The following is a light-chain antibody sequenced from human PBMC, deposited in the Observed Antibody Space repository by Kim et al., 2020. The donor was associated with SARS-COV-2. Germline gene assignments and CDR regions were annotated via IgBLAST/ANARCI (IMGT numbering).Light chain of an antibody. V-gene: IGLV1-40*01. CDR2: GNS. Sequence: QSVLTQPPSVSWAPGQRVTISCTGSSSNIGAGYDVHWYQHLPGTAPKLLIYGNSNRPSGVPDRFSGSKSGTSASLAITGLQAEDEADYYCQSYDSSLSALYVFGTGTKVTVL. J-gene: IGLJ1*01. CDR3: QSYDSSLSALYV. CDR1: SSNIGAGYD.